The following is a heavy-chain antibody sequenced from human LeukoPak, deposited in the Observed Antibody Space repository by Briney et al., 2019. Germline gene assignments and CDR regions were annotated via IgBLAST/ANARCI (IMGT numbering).Heavy chain of an antibody. CDR2: IYYSGST. J-gene: IGHJ4*02. Sequence: SETLSLTCTVSGGSISSYYWSWIRQPPGKGLEWIGYIYYSGSTNYNPSLKSRVTISVDTSKNQFSLKLSSVTAADTAVYYCARQTGSGLFILPGGQGTLVSVSS. V-gene: IGHV4-59*01. CDR3: ARQTGSGLFILP. D-gene: IGHD3/OR15-3a*01. CDR1: GGSISSYY.